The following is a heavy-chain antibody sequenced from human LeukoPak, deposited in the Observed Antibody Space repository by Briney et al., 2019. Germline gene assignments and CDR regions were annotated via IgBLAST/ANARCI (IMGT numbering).Heavy chain of an antibody. CDR2: IYYSGST. CDR3: ARAGSTVIHF. Sequence: SEPLSLTCTVSGDSISSYYWRWIRQPPGKGLEWIGYIYYSGSTYYNASLKSRVTISVDTSKTQFSLKLSSVTAADTAVYFCARAGSTVIHFWGQGTLVTVSS. CDR1: GDSISSYY. V-gene: IGHV4-59*01. J-gene: IGHJ4*02. D-gene: IGHD4-17*01.